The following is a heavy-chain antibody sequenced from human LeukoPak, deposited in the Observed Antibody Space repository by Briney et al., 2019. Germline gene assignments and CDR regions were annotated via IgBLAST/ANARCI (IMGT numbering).Heavy chain of an antibody. J-gene: IGHJ4*02. CDR1: GFTFSSYW. CDR3: ARGREAMALGEIDY. CDR2: IKQDGSEK. V-gene: IGHV3-7*01. Sequence: PGGSLRLSCAASGFTFSSYWMSWVRQAPGKGLEWVANIKQDGSEKYYVDSVKGRFTISRDNAKNSLFLQMNSLRAEDTAVYYCARGREAMALGEIDYWGQGTLVTVSS. D-gene: IGHD5-18*01.